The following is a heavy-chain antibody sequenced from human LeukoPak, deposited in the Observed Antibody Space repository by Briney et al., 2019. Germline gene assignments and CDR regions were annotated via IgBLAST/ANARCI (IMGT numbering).Heavy chain of an antibody. CDR3: ARHGGEMVYFDY. CDR1: GGSISSSSYY. D-gene: IGHD3-10*01. V-gene: IGHV4-39*01. Sequence: SETLSLTCTVSGGSISSSSYYWGWIRQPPGKGLEWIGSIYYSGSTYYNPSLKSRVTISVDTSKNQFSLKLSSVTAADTAVYYCARHGGEMVYFDYWGQGTLVTVSS. CDR2: IYYSGST. J-gene: IGHJ4*02.